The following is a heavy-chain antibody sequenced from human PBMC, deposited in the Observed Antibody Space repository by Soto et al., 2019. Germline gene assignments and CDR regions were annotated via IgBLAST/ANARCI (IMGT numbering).Heavy chain of an antibody. V-gene: IGHV4-39*01. J-gene: IGHJ6*02. CDR2: IYYSGST. D-gene: IGHD3-10*01. CDR1: GGSISSSSYY. Sequence: SETLSLTCTVSGGSISSSSYYWGWIRQPPGKGLEWIGSIYYSGSTYYNPSLKSRVTISVDTSKNQFSLKLSSVTAADTAVYYCASILLYGSGSYLVYYYYYGMDVWGQGTTVTVSS. CDR3: ASILLYGSGSYLVYYYYYGMDV.